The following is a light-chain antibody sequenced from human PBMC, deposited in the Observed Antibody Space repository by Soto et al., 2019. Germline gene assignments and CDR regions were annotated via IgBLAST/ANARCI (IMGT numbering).Light chain of an antibody. CDR1: SSNIGSNT. CDR2: SNN. CDR3: AAWDDSLTGPL. Sequence: QSVLTQPPSASGTPGQRVTISCSGSSSNIGSNTVNWYQQLPGTAPTLLIYSNNQRPSGVPDRFSGSKSGTSASLAVNGLQSEDEADYYCAAWDDSLTGPLFGGGTKVTVL. V-gene: IGLV1-44*01. J-gene: IGLJ3*02.